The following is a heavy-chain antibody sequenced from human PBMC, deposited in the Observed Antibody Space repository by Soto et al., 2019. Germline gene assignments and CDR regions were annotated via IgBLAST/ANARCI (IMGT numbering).Heavy chain of an antibody. CDR2: IYWDGDK. CDR1: GFSLSTSEVG. CDR3: AHRFTVVTVGYFDY. D-gene: IGHD2-21*02. V-gene: IGHV2-5*02. J-gene: IGHJ4*02. Sequence: QITLKESGPTLVKPTQTLTLTCTFSGFSLSTSEVGVGWIRQPPGKALEWLALIYWDGDKRYSPFLKNRLTITKDTSKNQVVLTMTNMAPVDTATYYCAHRFTVVTVGYFDYWGQGTLVTVSS.